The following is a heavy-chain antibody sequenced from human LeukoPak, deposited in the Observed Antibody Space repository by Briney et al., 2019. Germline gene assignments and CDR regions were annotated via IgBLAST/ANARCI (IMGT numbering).Heavy chain of an antibody. J-gene: IGHJ4*02. CDR2: IYYDGSNQ. V-gene: IGHV3-33*01. CDR1: GLRFRNYG. Sequence: GGSLRLSCVVSGLRFRNYGMHWVRQAPGKGLEWVAVIYYDGSNQYYADSVKGRFTVSRDNAKNTLYLQMDSLRAEDTAVYYCARRAFSGSDYWGQGTLVTVSS. CDR3: ARRAFSGSDY. D-gene: IGHD6-25*01.